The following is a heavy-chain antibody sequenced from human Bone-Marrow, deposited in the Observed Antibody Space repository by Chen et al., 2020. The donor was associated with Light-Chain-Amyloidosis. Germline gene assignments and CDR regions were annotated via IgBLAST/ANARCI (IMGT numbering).Heavy chain of an antibody. J-gene: IGHJ4*02. D-gene: IGHD6-13*01. CDR1: GYTFTTYA. CDR3: ARDWAAAGPDY. V-gene: IGHV1-3*01. CDR2: INAGNGNT. Sequence: QVQLVQSGAEVKKPGASVKVSCKASGYTFTTYAMHWVRQAPGQSLEWMGWINAGNGNTKYSQKFQDRVTITRDTSASTAYMELSSLRSEDTAVYYCARDWAAAGPDYCGQGTLVTVSS.